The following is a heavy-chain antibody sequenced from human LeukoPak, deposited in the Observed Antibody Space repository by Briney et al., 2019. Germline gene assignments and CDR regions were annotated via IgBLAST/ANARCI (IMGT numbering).Heavy chain of an antibody. CDR1: GGSFSGYY. D-gene: IGHD3-16*01. Sequence: PSETLSLTCAVYGGSFSGYYWSWIRQPPGEGLEWIGEINYDGITDYNPPLKSRVTISIDTSKNQLSLKLSSVTAADRAVYYCARLRVTRIMITFGGVHGYFDYWGQGTLVTVSS. CDR3: ARLRVTRIMITFGGVHGYFDY. CDR2: INYDGIT. J-gene: IGHJ4*02. V-gene: IGHV4-34*01.